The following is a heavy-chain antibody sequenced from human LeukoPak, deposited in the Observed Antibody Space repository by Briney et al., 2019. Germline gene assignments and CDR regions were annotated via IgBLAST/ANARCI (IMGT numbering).Heavy chain of an antibody. J-gene: IGHJ4*02. CDR3: ARAIYGYCSSTGCPVGY. CDR1: GGTFSSYA. D-gene: IGHD2-2*01. CDR2: IIPIFGTA. Sequence: SVKVSCKASGGTFSSYAISWVRQAPGQGLEWMGGIIPIFGTANYAQKFQGRVTITADESTSTAYMELSSLRSEDTAVYYCARAIYGYCSSTGCPVGYWGQGTLVTVSS. V-gene: IGHV1-69*13.